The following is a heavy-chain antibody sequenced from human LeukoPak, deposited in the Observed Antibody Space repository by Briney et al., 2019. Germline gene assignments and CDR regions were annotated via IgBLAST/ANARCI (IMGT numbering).Heavy chain of an antibody. CDR3: ARFAADPLDY. V-gene: IGHV3-64*01. J-gene: IGHJ4*02. CDR1: GFTFSSYA. Sequence: GGSLRLSCAASGFTFSSYAMHWVRQAPGKGLEYVSAISSNGGSTYYANSVKGRFTISRDNSKNTLYLQMGSLRAEDMAVYYCARFAADPLDYWGQGTLVTVSS. D-gene: IGHD6-13*01. CDR2: ISSNGGST.